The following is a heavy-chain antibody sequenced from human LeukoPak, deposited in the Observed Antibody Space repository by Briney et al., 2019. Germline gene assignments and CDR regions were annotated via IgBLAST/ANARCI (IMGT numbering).Heavy chain of an antibody. V-gene: IGHV4-31*03. CDR2: IYYSGST. J-gene: IGHJ6*03. Sequence: PSETLSLTCTVSGGSISSGGYYWSWIRQHPGQGLEWIVYIYYSGSTYYNPSLKSRVTISVDTSKNQFSLKLSSVTAADTAVYYCAYSMGAAARENYYYYYYMDVWGKGTTVTVSS. CDR1: GGSISSGGYY. D-gene: IGHD6-13*01. CDR3: AYSMGAAARENYYYYYYMDV.